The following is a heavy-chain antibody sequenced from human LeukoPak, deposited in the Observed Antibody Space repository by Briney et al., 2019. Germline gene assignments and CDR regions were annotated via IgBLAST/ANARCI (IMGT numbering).Heavy chain of an antibody. V-gene: IGHV3-21*06. D-gene: IGHD3-10*01. CDR1: GFTFSSYS. Sequence: GGSLRLSCAASGFTFSSYSMNWVRQAPGKGLEWVSSISSSSSYIYYADSVKGRFTISRDNSENTLSLQMNSLRDEDTAVYYCVKSSGTNDYGMDAWGQGTTVTDPS. CDR3: VKSSGTNDYGMDA. J-gene: IGHJ6*02. CDR2: ISSSSSYI.